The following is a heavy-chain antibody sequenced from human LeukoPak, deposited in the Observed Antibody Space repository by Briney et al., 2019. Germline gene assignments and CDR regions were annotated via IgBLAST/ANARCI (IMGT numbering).Heavy chain of an antibody. J-gene: IGHJ5*02. Sequence: PSETLSLTCTVSGGSISSYYWSWIRQPAGKGLEWIGRIYISGSGSTNYNPSLKSRVTMSVDTSKNQFSLKLTSVTAADTAVYFCARGGYYGSGNDFRFDPWGQGTLVTVSS. V-gene: IGHV4-4*07. D-gene: IGHD3-10*01. CDR2: IYISGSGST. CDR3: ARGGYYGSGNDFRFDP. CDR1: GGSISSYY.